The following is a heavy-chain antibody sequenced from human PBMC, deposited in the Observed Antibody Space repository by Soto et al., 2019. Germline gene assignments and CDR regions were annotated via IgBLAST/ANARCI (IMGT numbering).Heavy chain of an antibody. CDR2: IYYSGST. V-gene: IGHV4-59*01. Sequence: PSETLSLTCAVSGGSISSYYWSWIRQPPGKGLEWIGYIYYSGSTNYNPSLKSRVTISVDTSKNQFSLKLSSVTAADTAVYYCARGSFYGEEIQHWGQGTLVTVSS. CDR1: GGSISSYY. CDR3: ARGSFYGEEIQH. J-gene: IGHJ1*01. D-gene: IGHD4-17*01.